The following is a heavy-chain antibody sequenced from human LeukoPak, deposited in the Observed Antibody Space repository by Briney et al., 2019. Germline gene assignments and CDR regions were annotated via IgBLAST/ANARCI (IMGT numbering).Heavy chain of an antibody. CDR3: TTSTPTITMVRGVSYRKAGALEY. CDR1: GFIFSNAW. V-gene: IGHV3-15*07. D-gene: IGHD3-10*01. J-gene: IGHJ4*02. Sequence: TTGGSLRLSCAGSGFIFSNAWIDWVRQVPGKGLEWVGRIKSKTDGGTPDYAAPVKDRITISRDDSKNTLYLQMNSLKTEDTAVYYCTTSTPTITMVRGVSYRKAGALEYWGQGTLVTVSS. CDR2: IKSKTDGGTP.